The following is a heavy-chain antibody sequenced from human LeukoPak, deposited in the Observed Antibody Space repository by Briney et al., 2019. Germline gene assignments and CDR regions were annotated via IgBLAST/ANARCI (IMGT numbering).Heavy chain of an antibody. CDR2: ISAYNGNT. CDR1: GYTFTSYG. D-gene: IGHD6-19*01. Sequence: ASVKVSCKASGYTFTSYGISWVRQAPGQGLEWMGWISAYNGNTNYAQKLQGRVTMTTGTSTSTAYLELRSLRSDDTAVYYCARVEVGIAVAGDNFDYWGQGTLVTVSS. J-gene: IGHJ4*02. V-gene: IGHV1-18*04. CDR3: ARVEVGIAVAGDNFDY.